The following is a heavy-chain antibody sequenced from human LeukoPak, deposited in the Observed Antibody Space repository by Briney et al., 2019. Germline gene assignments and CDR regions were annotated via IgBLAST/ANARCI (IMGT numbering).Heavy chain of an antibody. Sequence: SEPLSLTCEVYGGSFSDYYWSWIRQPPGKGLEWIGEINHSGGTSYNPSLKSRVTMSVDTSKNQFSVKLTSVTAADTAVYYCARAKDSYGKVFDCWGQGTLVTVSS. CDR2: INHSGGT. D-gene: IGHD5-18*01. V-gene: IGHV4-34*01. J-gene: IGHJ5*01. CDR3: ARAKDSYGKVFDC. CDR1: GGSFSDYY.